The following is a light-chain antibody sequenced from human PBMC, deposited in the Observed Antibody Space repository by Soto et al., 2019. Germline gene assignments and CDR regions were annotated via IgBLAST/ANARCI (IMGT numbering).Light chain of an antibody. CDR3: QQSYSTTWT. CDR2: AAS. CDR1: QGISTY. V-gene: IGKV1-39*01. Sequence: DIQMTQSPSSLSASVGDRVTITCRASQGISTYLNWYQQKPGKAPKLLIYAASSLQSGVPSRFSGSGSETEFTLIISSLQPEDFATYSCQQSYSTTWTFGQGTKVEIK. J-gene: IGKJ1*01.